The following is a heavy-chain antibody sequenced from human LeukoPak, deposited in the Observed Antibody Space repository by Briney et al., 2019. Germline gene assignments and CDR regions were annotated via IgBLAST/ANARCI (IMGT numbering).Heavy chain of an antibody. V-gene: IGHV4-59*01. Sequence: SETLSLTCTVSCGSINNYYWSWIRQPPGKGLEWIGDVYYSGNTNYNPSLKSRVTISIDTSKNQFSLNLTSVTAADTAVYYCARGPNGNYVIDWYFDLWGRGTLVTVSS. CDR2: VYYSGNT. J-gene: IGHJ2*01. D-gene: IGHD1-7*01. CDR3: ARGPNGNYVIDWYFDL. CDR1: CGSINNYY.